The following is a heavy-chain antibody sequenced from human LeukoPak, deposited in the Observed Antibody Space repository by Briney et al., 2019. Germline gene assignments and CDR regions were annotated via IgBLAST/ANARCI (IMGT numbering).Heavy chain of an antibody. CDR3: ATGTYIVAFDI. CDR1: GGTFSSYA. J-gene: IGHJ3*02. CDR2: IIPIFGTA. D-gene: IGHD3-16*02. Sequence: ASVKVSCKASGGTFSSYAISWVRQAPGQGLEWMGGIIPIFGTANYAQKFQGRVTITADESTSTAYMELSSLRSEDTAVYYCATGTYIVAFDIWGQGTMVTVSS. V-gene: IGHV1-69*13.